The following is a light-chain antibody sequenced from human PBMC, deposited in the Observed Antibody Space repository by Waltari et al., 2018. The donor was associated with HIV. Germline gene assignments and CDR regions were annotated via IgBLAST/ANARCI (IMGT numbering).Light chain of an antibody. CDR2: DVT. J-gene: IGLJ1*01. V-gene: IGLV2-11*01. Sequence: QSALTQPRSVSGSPGQSVTISCTGTSSDVGGYNLFSWYQHHPGKAPKFMIYDVTKPPSGVPDRFSGSKSGNTASLTISGLQAEDEADYYCCSYAGRYTYVFGTGTKVTVL. CDR3: CSYAGRYTYV. CDR1: SSDVGGYNL.